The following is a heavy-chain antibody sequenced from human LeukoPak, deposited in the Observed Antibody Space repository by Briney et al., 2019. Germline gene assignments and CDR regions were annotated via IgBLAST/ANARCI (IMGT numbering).Heavy chain of an antibody. V-gene: IGHV3-30*18. CDR1: GFTFSSYA. CDR3: LKDTVTTSFYFDY. CDR2: ISYDKTIT. J-gene: IGHJ4*02. Sequence: HPGGSLRLSCAASGFTFSSYAMHWVRQAPGKGLEWVAFISYDKTITYYADSVRGRFTISTDNSKDTLYLQMNSLRAEDTAVYYCLKDTVTTSFYFDYWGRGTLVTVSS. D-gene: IGHD4-17*01.